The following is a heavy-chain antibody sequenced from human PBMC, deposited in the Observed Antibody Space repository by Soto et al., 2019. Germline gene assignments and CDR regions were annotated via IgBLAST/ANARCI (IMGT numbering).Heavy chain of an antibody. CDR1: GGTFSSYA. J-gene: IGHJ4*02. Sequence: QVQLVQSGAEVKKPGSSVKVSCKASGGTFSSYAISWVRQAPGQGLEWLGGLIPIFGTANYGQKFQGRVTITADEYTSTAYMGLSSLRSEDTAVYYCARGGGVYYGSGSCTYWGQGTLVSVSS. V-gene: IGHV1-69*12. CDR3: ARGGGVYYGSGSCTY. CDR2: LIPIFGTA. D-gene: IGHD3-10*01.